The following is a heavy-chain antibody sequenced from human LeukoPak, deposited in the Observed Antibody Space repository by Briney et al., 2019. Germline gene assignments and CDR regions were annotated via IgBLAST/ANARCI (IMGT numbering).Heavy chain of an antibody. J-gene: IGHJ6*02. V-gene: IGHV3-21*01. D-gene: IGHD3-16*01. CDR2: ISSSSSYI. CDR3: ATTFGDPEGYYGMDV. CDR1: GFTFSSYS. Sequence: GGSLRLSCAASGFTFSSYSMNWVRQAPGKGLEWVSSISSSSSYIYYADSVKGRFTISRDNAKNSLYLQVNSLRAEDTAVYYCATTFGDPEGYYGMDVWGQGTTVTVPS.